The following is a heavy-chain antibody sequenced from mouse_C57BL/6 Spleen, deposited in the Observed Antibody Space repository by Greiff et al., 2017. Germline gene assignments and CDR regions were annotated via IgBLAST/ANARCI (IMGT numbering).Heavy chain of an antibody. J-gene: IGHJ2*01. CDR3: AREDYDEGGDY. Sequence: EVQLVESGPGLVKPSQSLSLTCSVTGYSITSGYYWNWIRQFPGNKLEWMGYISYDGSNNYNPSLKNRISITRDTSKNQFFLKLNSVTTEDTATYYCAREDYDEGGDYWGQGTTLTVSS. V-gene: IGHV3-6*01. CDR1: GYSITSGYY. CDR2: ISYDGSN. D-gene: IGHD2-4*01.